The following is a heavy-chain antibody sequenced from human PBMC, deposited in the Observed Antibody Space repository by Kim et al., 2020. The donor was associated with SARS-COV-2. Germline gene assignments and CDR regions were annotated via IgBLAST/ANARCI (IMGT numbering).Heavy chain of an antibody. CDR3: ACRDGYKYYFDY. V-gene: IGHV1-2*02. J-gene: IGHJ4*02. D-gene: IGHD5-12*01. Sequence: NYAQKFQGRVTMTRDTSISTAYMELSRLRSDDTAVYYCACRDGYKYYFDYWGQGTLVTVSS.